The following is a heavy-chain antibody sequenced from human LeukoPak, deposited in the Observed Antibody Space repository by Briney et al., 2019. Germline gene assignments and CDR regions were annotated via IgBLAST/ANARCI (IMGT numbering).Heavy chain of an antibody. CDR1: GYTFTGYY. D-gene: IGHD3-22*01. CDR2: INPNSGGT. Sequence: GASVKVSCKASGYTFTGYYMHWVRQAPGQGLEWMGWINPNSGGTNYAQKFQGRVTMTRDTSISTAYMELSRLRSDDTAVYYCARAKFMIVVVNMGIDYWGQGTLVTVSS. CDR3: ARAKFMIVVVNMGIDY. J-gene: IGHJ4*02. V-gene: IGHV1-2*02.